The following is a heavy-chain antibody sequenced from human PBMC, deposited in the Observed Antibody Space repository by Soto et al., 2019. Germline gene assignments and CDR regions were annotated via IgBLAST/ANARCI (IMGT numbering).Heavy chain of an antibody. J-gene: IGHJ4*02. CDR2: ISGSGGST. D-gene: IGHD3-9*01. Sequence: GGSLRLSCAASGFTFSSYAMSWVRQAPGKGLEWVSAISGSGGSTYYADSVKGRFTISRDNSKNTLYLQMNSLRAEDTAVYYCAKVPIRYFDWSYFDYWGQGTLVTVSS. CDR1: GFTFSSYA. CDR3: AKVPIRYFDWSYFDY. V-gene: IGHV3-23*01.